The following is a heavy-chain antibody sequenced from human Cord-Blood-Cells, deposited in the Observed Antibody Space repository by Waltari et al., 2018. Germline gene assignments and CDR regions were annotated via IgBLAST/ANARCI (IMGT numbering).Heavy chain of an antibody. CDR1: GGTFSSYA. CDR2: IIPIFGTA. J-gene: IGHJ5*02. V-gene: IGHV1-69*06. Sequence: QVQLVQSGAEVKKPGSPVKVSCKASGGTFSSYAISWVRQAPGQGLEWMGGIIPIFGTANYAQKFQGRVTITADKSTSTAYMELSSLRSEDTAVYYCARDPGYYGSGSYPYNWFDPWGQGTLVTVSS. CDR3: ARDPGYYGSGSYPYNWFDP. D-gene: IGHD3-10*01.